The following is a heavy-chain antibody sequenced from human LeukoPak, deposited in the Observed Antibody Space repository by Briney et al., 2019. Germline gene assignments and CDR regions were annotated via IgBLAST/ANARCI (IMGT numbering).Heavy chain of an antibody. D-gene: IGHD1-26*01. CDR3: ARGYNRGSYYNY. J-gene: IGHJ4*02. Sequence: SETLSLTCVVYGGSFSGNYWSWIRQPPGKGLEWIGEINNSGSTNYNPSLKIRVTISVDTSKNQFSLKVSSVTAADTAVYYCARGYNRGSYYNYWGQGTLVTVSS. CDR2: INNSGST. V-gene: IGHV4-34*01. CDR1: GGSFSGNY.